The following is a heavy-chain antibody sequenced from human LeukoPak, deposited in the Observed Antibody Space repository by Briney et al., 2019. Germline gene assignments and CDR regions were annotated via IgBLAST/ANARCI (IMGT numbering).Heavy chain of an antibody. V-gene: IGHV3-23*01. CDR1: GFMFSSFA. CDR3: AKDFDSGSFGDY. J-gene: IGHJ4*02. Sequence: GVSLRLSCATSGFMFSSFAMNWVRQGPGKRLEWVSTISASGGSTFYADSMKGRFTISRDNYKNTLYLQMNSLRAEDTAVYFCAKDFDSGSFGDYWGQGTQVTVS. CDR2: ISASGGST. D-gene: IGHD3-10*01.